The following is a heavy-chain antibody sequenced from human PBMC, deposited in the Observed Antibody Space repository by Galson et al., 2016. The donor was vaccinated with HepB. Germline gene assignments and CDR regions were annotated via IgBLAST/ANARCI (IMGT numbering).Heavy chain of an antibody. J-gene: IGHJ4*02. D-gene: IGHD5-24*01. Sequence: TLSLTCTVSGGSISSSSYYWDWIRQPPGKGLEWIGSIYYSGSTYYNPSLKSRVTISVDTSKNQFSLKLSSVTAADTAVYYCARNERRWLHSPYYSGSWGQGTLVTVSS. CDR1: GGSISSSSYY. V-gene: IGHV4-39*01. CDR2: IYYSGST. CDR3: ARNERRWLHSPYYSGS.